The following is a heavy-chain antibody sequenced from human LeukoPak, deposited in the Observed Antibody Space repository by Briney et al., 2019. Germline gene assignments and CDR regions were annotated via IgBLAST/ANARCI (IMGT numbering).Heavy chain of an antibody. CDR1: GFTFTTYW. Sequence: GESLRLSCAASGFTFTTYWMSWVRQAPGKGLEWVANTNQDGTEKYYVDSVKGRFTISRDNAKNSLDLQMNSLRVEDTAVYYCAKVAKYYYGSETYYFFEHWGQGTPVTASS. J-gene: IGHJ4*02. V-gene: IGHV3-7*01. CDR3: AKVAKYYYGSETYYFFEH. CDR2: TNQDGTEK. D-gene: IGHD3-10*01.